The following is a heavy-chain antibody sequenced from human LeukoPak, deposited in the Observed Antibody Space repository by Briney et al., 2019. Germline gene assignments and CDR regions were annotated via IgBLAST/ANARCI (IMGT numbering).Heavy chain of an antibody. CDR3: ARDLGDSSGYYRP. D-gene: IGHD3-22*01. CDR1: GGSISSYY. V-gene: IGHV4-59*01. Sequence: SETLSLTCTVSGGSISSYYWSWIRQPPGKGLEWIGYIYYSGSTNYNPSLKSRVTISVDTSKNQFSLKLSSVTAAGTAVYYCARDLGDSSGYYRPWGQGTLDTVSS. CDR2: IYYSGST. J-gene: IGHJ5*02.